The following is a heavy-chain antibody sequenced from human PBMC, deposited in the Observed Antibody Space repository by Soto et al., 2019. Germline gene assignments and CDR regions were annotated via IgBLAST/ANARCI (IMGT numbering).Heavy chain of an antibody. V-gene: IGHV1-69*06. Sequence: SVKVSCKASGGTFSSYAISWVRQAPGQGLERMGGIIPIFGTANYAQKFQGRVTITADKSTSTAYMELSSLRSEDTAVYYCASVAAVYYDSSGYYYTWGQGTLVTVSS. CDR1: GGTFSSYA. CDR3: ASVAAVYYDSSGYYYT. J-gene: IGHJ5*02. CDR2: IIPIFGTA. D-gene: IGHD3-22*01.